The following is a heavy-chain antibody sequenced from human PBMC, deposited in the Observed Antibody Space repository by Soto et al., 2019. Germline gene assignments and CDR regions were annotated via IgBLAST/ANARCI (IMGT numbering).Heavy chain of an antibody. CDR1: GGSISRYY. CDR3: ARHYPIGNNWNYFDY. CDR2: IFYSGST. V-gene: IGHV4-59*01. Sequence: SETLSLTWTVSGGSISRYYWGCIRQPPGKGLEWIGYIFYSGSTNYNPSLEGRVTISVDTSKNQFSLKVSSVTAADTAVYYCARHYPIGNNWNYFDYWGQGTLVTVSS. J-gene: IGHJ4*02. D-gene: IGHD1-1*01.